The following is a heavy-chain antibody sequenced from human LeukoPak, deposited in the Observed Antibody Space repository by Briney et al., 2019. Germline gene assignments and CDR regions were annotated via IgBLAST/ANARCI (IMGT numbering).Heavy chain of an antibody. CDR1: GFTFSNYS. D-gene: IGHD3-22*01. J-gene: IGHJ4*02. Sequence: TGGSLRLSCAASGFTFSNYSMNWVRQAPGKGLEWVSSISSSSSYIYYADSVKGRFTISRDNAKNSLYLQMNSLRAEDTAVYYCAKDESSGLEYWGQGTLVTVSS. V-gene: IGHV3-21*01. CDR3: AKDESSGLEY. CDR2: ISSSSSYI.